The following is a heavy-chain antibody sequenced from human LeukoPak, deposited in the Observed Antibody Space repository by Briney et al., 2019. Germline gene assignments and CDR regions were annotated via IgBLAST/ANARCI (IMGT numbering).Heavy chain of an antibody. CDR3: ARVCLNYDFWSGYYTQGEDYGMDV. V-gene: IGHV4-59*12. D-gene: IGHD3-3*01. J-gene: IGHJ6*02. CDR2: IYHSGST. Sequence: SETLSLTCTVSGGSISSYYWSWIRQPPGKGLEWIGYIYHSGSTYYNPSLKSRVTISVDRSKNQFSLKLSSVTAADTAVYYCARVCLNYDFWSGYYTQGEDYGMDVWGQGTTVTVSS. CDR1: GGSISSYY.